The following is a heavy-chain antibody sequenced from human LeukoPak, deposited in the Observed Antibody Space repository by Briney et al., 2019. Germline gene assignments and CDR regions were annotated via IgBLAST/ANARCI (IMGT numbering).Heavy chain of an antibody. CDR2: IYSGGST. V-gene: IGHV3-53*01. CDR3: ANGPGLYCSGGSCDSYY. J-gene: IGHJ4*02. Sequence: GGSLRLSCAASGFTVSSSYMTWVRQAPGKGLEWVSLIYSGGSTYYSDSVKGRFTISRDNSKNTLYLQMNSLRAEDTAVYYCANGPGLYCSGGSCDSYYWGQGTLVTVSS. D-gene: IGHD2-15*01. CDR1: GFTVSSSY.